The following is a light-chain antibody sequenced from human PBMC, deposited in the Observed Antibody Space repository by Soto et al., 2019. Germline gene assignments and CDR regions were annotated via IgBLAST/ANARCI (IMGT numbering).Light chain of an antibody. CDR1: SSDIGGYNF. V-gene: IGLV2-14*01. CDR3: AAWDDSLSGPYV. CDR2: EVS. Sequence: QSALTQPASVSGSPGQSITISCTGTSSDIGGYNFVAWYQQHPGKAPKLMIYEVSNRPSGVSNRFSGSKSGNTASLTISGLQAEDEADYYCAAWDDSLSGPYVFCTGTKLTVL. J-gene: IGLJ1*01.